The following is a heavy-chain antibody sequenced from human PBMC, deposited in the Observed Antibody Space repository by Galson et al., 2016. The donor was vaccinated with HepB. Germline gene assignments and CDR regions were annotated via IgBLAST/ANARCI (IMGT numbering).Heavy chain of an antibody. CDR3: AKHAEPYYYYAMDV. CDR1: EFTFNAYG. Sequence: SLRLSCAASEFTFNAYGMIWVRQAPGKGLEWVSLIGATGGTTYYADSVKGRFTISRDNSKNTLFLQMNSLRAEDTAIYYCAKHAEPYYYYAMDVWGQGTTVTVSS. V-gene: IGHV3-23*01. J-gene: IGHJ6*02. D-gene: IGHD1-14*01. CDR2: IGATGGTT.